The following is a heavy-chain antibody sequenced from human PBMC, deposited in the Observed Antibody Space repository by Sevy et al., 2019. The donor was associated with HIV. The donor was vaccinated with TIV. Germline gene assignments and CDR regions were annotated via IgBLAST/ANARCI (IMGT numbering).Heavy chain of an antibody. CDR3: ARNLRDMTAVGPGGDY. V-gene: IGHV7-4-1*02. D-gene: IGHD4-17*01. J-gene: IGHJ4*01. CDR2: INTNTGTA. Sequence: ASVKVSCKASGYLFTTKAMNWVRQAPGQGLEWMGWINTNTGTATYAQDFTGRFVFSLDTSVNTAYLQISSLEAEDTAIYYCARNLRDMTAVGPGGDYWGQEPWSPSPQ. CDR1: GYLFTTKA.